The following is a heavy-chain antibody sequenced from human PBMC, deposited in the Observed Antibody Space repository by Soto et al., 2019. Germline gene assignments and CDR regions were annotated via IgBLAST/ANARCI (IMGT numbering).Heavy chain of an antibody. Sequence: SETLSLTCAVSGGSISSSNWWSWVRQPPGKGLEWIGEIYHSGSTNYNPSLKSRVTISVDKSKNQFSLKLSSVTAADTAVYYCAGGDIGETYYDFVTGYLIPDYWGQGTLCTVSA. D-gene: IGHD3-9*01. CDR2: IYHSGST. J-gene: IGHJ4*02. CDR3: AGGDIGETYYDFVTGYLIPDY. V-gene: IGHV4-4*02. CDR1: GGSISSSNW.